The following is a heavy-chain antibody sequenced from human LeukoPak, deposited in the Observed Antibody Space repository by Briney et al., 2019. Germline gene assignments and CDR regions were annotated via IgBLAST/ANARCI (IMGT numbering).Heavy chain of an antibody. Sequence: GGSLRLSCVASGFTFSSVSMNWVRQAPGKGLEWVSSIDSSSRNIYYSDSVKGRFTISRDNAKNSLYLPIHSLRAEDTALYYCARMGVRSSWSDNWFDPWGQGTLVTVSS. D-gene: IGHD6-13*01. V-gene: IGHV3-21*01. CDR2: IDSSSRNI. J-gene: IGHJ5*02. CDR1: GFTFSSVS. CDR3: ARMGVRSSWSDNWFDP.